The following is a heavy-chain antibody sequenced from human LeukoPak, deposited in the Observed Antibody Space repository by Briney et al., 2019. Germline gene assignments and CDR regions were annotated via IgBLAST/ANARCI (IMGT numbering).Heavy chain of an antibody. CDR2: IKSDGSTT. V-gene: IGHV3-74*01. CDR1: GFTFSSYS. D-gene: IGHD5-18*01. J-gene: IGHJ4*02. CDR3: ARVVDTHFDY. Sequence: GGSLRLSCAASGFTFSSYSMNWVRQAPGKGLEWVSRIKSDGSTTTYADSVKGRFTISRDNAKNTLYLQMNSLRAEDTAVYYCARVVDTHFDYWGQGTLVTVSS.